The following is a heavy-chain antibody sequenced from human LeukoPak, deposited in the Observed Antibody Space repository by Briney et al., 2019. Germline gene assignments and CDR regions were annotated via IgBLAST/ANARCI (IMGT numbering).Heavy chain of an antibody. Sequence: GGSLRLSCAAPGFTFSSYGMHWVRQAPGKGLEWVAFIRYDGSNKYYADSVKGRFTISRDNSKNTLYLQMNSLRAEDTAVYYCAKDQYYDILTGYPDYWGQGTLVTVSS. V-gene: IGHV3-30*02. CDR2: IRYDGSNK. CDR3: AKDQYYDILTGYPDY. CDR1: GFTFSSYG. D-gene: IGHD3-9*01. J-gene: IGHJ4*02.